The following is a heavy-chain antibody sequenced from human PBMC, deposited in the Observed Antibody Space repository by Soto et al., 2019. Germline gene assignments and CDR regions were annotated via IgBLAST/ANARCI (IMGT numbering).Heavy chain of an antibody. CDR2: IYYSGST. CDR1: GGSISSGDYY. J-gene: IGHJ3*01. Sequence: QVQLQESGPGLVKPSQTLSLTCTVSGGSISSGDYYWSWIRQPPGKGLEWIGYIYYSGSTYYNPSLKSRVNISVDTSKNHFSLQLSSVTAADTAVYSYSRNGGLYDFLLWGQGTMVTVSS. CDR3: SRNGGLYDFLL. D-gene: IGHD3-3*01. V-gene: IGHV4-30-4*01.